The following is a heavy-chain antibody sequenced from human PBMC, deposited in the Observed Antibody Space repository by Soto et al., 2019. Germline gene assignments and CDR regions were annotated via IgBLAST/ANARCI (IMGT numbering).Heavy chain of an antibody. Sequence: SETLSLTCTVSGGSISSSSYYWGWIRQPPGKGLEWIGSIYYSGSTYYNPSLKSRVTISVDTSKNQFSLKLSSVTAADTAVYYCARDAGVDFWSGPSFTYYYMDVWGKGTTVTVSS. J-gene: IGHJ6*03. CDR1: GGSISSSSYY. CDR2: IYYSGST. CDR3: ARDAGVDFWSGPSFTYYYMDV. V-gene: IGHV4-39*02. D-gene: IGHD3-3*01.